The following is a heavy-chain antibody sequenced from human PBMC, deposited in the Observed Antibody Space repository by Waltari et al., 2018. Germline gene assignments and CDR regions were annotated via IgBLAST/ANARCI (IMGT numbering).Heavy chain of an antibody. CDR2: IGTSSSTI. V-gene: IGHV3-48*04. CDR1: GFTFSSYS. J-gene: IGHJ4*02. D-gene: IGHD1-26*01. Sequence: EVQLVESGGGLVEPGGSLRLSCAASGFTFSSYSMRWVRQAPGKGLEWVSYIGTSSSTILYADSVKGRFTISRDNAKNSLYLQMDSLRVEDTAVYYCARGPLVIPKYYFDFWGQGSLVTVSS. CDR3: ARGPLVIPKYYFDF.